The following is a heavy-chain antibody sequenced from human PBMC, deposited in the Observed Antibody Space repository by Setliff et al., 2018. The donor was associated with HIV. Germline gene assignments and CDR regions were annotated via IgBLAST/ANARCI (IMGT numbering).Heavy chain of an antibody. CDR3: ARFYDSGASYSGDAFDI. Sequence: SVKVSFKASGYAFASYGLNWVRQAPGQGLEWMGWINTHSGNPTYAQAFTGRFVFSLDTSVSTAYLQISSLRAEDTAVYYCARFYDSGASYSGDAFDIWGQGTMVTVSS. V-gene: IGHV7-4-1*02. D-gene: IGHD3-22*01. J-gene: IGHJ3*02. CDR1: GYAFASYG. CDR2: INTHSGNP.